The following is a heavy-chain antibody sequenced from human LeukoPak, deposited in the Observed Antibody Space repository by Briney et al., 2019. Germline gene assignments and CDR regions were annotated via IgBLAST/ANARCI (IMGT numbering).Heavy chain of an antibody. CDR3: ARGHDSSGNLDY. J-gene: IGHJ4*02. Sequence: GGSLRLSCAASGFTFSSYAMHWVRQAPGKGLEWVAVISYDGSNKYYADSVKGRFTISRDNSKNTLYLQMNSLRAEDTAVYYCARGHDSSGNLDYWGQGTLVTVSS. V-gene: IGHV3-30-3*01. D-gene: IGHD3-22*01. CDR2: ISYDGSNK. CDR1: GFTFSSYA.